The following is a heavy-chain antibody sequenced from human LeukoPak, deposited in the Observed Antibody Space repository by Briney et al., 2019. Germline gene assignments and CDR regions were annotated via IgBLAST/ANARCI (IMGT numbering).Heavy chain of an antibody. J-gene: IGHJ3*02. V-gene: IGHV3-30*02. CDR1: GFTYSSYG. Sequence: LSGGSLRLSCAASGFTYSSYGMHWVHQAPGKVLEWVAFIRYDGSNEYYADSVKGRFTISRDNSKNTLYLQMNSLRAEDTAMYYCAKDLYSGSGVRFAFDIWGQGTMVTVSS. D-gene: IGHD1-26*01. CDR2: IRYDGSNE. CDR3: AKDLYSGSGVRFAFDI.